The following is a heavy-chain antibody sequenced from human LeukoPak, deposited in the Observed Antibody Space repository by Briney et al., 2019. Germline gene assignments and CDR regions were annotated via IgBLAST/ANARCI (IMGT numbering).Heavy chain of an antibody. CDR3: ARHAQSYSSSFDC. CDR1: GGSISPFY. V-gene: IGHV4-59*08. CDR2: IYYSGST. J-gene: IGHJ4*02. Sequence: SETLPLTCTVSGGSISPFYWSWIRQPPGKGLEWIGLIYYSGSTHYNPSLKSRVSISIDTSANQLSLKLTSVTAADTAVYFCARHAQSYSSSFDCWGQGTLVTVSS. D-gene: IGHD6-19*01.